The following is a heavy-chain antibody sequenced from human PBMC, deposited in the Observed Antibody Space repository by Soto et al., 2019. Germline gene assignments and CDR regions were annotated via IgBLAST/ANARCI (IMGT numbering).Heavy chain of an antibody. CDR3: RRGAFPTWGTYPLDY. J-gene: IGHJ4*02. CDR1: GFTFTSYW. V-gene: IGHV3-7*01. Sequence: EVQLVESGGGLVQPGGSLRLSCAASGFTFTSYWMTWVRQAPGKGLEWVANIKQDGGEKYYGGSVKGRFAIARDNAENSLDLQLGRLTAKAAAVYCLRRGAFPTWGTYPLDYWGQGTLVTVSS. CDR2: IKQDGGEK. D-gene: IGHD3-16*02.